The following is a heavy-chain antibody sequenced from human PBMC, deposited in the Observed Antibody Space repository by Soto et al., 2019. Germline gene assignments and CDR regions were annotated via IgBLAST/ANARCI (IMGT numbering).Heavy chain of an antibody. V-gene: IGHV4-4*07. J-gene: IGHJ5*02. CDR1: GGTISGYY. D-gene: IGHD3-3*01. CDR2: IYSSGST. CDR3: ARGQRFSDWFDP. Sequence: KPSETLSLTCTVTGGTISGYYWTWIRQSAGGGLEWIGRIYSSGSTNYNPSLKSRVTISLDTSMNHFSLRLSSVTAADTAVHYCARGQRFSDWFDPWGQGTLVTVSS.